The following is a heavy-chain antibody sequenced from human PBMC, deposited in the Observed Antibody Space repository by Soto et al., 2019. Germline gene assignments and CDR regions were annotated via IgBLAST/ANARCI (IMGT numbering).Heavy chain of an antibody. CDR2: ISSDGSTT. D-gene: IGHD3-3*01. CDR3: GGGGWSLNPGFDL. J-gene: IGHJ4*02. CDR1: GFTFSSYS. V-gene: IGHV3-30*04. Sequence: PGGSLRLSCAASGFTFSSYSLHWVRQATGKGLEWVAVISSDGSTTYYADSVKGRFTVSRDNSRNTLYLQMNSLRTDDTAVYYGGGGGWSLNPGFDLWGQGTLVTVSS.